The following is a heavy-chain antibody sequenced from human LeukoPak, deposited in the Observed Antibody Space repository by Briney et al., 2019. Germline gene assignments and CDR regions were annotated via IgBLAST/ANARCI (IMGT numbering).Heavy chain of an antibody. Sequence: PGGSLRLSCAASGFTFSSYWMSWVRQAPGKGLEWVANIKQDGSEKYYVDSVKGRFTISRDNTKNSLYLQMNSLRAEDTAVYNCARGILTGYSDAFDIWGQGTMVTVSS. CDR3: ARGILTGYSDAFDI. V-gene: IGHV3-7*04. D-gene: IGHD3-9*01. CDR2: IKQDGSEK. J-gene: IGHJ3*02. CDR1: GFTFSSYW.